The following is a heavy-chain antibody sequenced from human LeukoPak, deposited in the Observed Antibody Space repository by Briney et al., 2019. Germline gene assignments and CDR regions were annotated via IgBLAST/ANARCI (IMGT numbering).Heavy chain of an antibody. CDR1: GFTFSSYA. CDR2: ITGSGGNT. Sequence: PGGSLRLSCAASGFTFSSYAMSWVRQAPGKGLEWVSLITGSGGNTYSADSVKGRFTISRDNAKNSLYLQMNSLRAEDTAVYYCARVFKEIVVVYTGTAYYYGMDVWGQGTTVTVSS. D-gene: IGHD2-15*01. J-gene: IGHJ6*02. V-gene: IGHV3-23*01. CDR3: ARVFKEIVVVYTGTAYYYGMDV.